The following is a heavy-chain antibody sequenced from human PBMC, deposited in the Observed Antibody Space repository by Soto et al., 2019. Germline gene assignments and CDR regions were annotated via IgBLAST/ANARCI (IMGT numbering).Heavy chain of an antibody. CDR3: ARDAAYYDFWSGYSGYFDY. D-gene: IGHD3-3*01. CDR2: IKQDGSEK. V-gene: IGHV3-7*01. CDR1: GFTFSSYW. Sequence: GGSLRLSCAASGFTFSSYWMSWVRQAPGKGLEWVANIKQDGSEKYYVDSVKGRFTISRDNAKNPLYLQMNSLRAEDTAVYFCARDAAYYDFWSGYSGYFDYWGQGTLVTVSS. J-gene: IGHJ4*02.